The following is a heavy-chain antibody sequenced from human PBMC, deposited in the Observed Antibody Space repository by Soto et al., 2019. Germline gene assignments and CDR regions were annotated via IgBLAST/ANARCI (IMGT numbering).Heavy chain of an antibody. D-gene: IGHD2-21*01. CDR1: GGSISSYY. Sequence: SETLSLTCTVSGGSISSYYWSWIRQPPGKGLEWIGYIYYSGSTNYNPSLKSRVTISVDTSKNQFSLKLSSVTAADTAVYYCARHGYCGGDCYRESAFDIWGQGTMVTVSS. V-gene: IGHV4-59*08. CDR3: ARHGYCGGDCYRESAFDI. CDR2: IYYSGST. J-gene: IGHJ3*02.